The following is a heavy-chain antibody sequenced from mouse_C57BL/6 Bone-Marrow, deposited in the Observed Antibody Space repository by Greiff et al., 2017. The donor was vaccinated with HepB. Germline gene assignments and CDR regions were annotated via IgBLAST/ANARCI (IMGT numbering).Heavy chain of an antibody. J-gene: IGHJ3*01. CDR1: GFTFNTYA. CDR2: IRSKSSNYAT. CDR3: VGDKGDYYYGSSSWFAY. D-gene: IGHD1-1*01. V-gene: IGHV10-3*01. Sequence: EVQLQQSGGGLVQPKGSLKLSCAASGFTFNTYAMHWVRQAPGKGLEWVARIRSKSSNYATYYADSVKDRLTISRDDSQSMLYLQMNNLKTEDTAMYYCVGDKGDYYYGSSSWFAYWGQGTLVTVSA.